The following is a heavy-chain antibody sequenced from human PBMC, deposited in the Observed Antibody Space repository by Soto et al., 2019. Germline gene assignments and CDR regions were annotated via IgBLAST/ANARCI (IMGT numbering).Heavy chain of an antibody. CDR3: ARPFTDTAMVKYAFDI. J-gene: IGHJ3*02. Sequence: SVKVSCKASGGTFSSYAISLVRQAPGQGLEWMGGIIPIFGTANYAQKFQGRVTITADESTSTAYMELSSLRSEDTAVYYCARPFTDTAMVKYAFDIWGQGTMVTVSS. D-gene: IGHD5-18*01. CDR2: IIPIFGTA. CDR1: GGTFSSYA. V-gene: IGHV1-69*13.